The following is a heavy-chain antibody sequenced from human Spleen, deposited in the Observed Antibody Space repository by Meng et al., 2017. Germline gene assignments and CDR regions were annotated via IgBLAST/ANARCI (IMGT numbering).Heavy chain of an antibody. J-gene: IGHJ4*01. CDR2: ISWNSGSI. CDR3: ARDADWVIFDH. CDR1: GFTFSSYA. Sequence: SLKISCAASGFTFSSYAMHWVRQAPGKGLEWVSGISWNSGSIGYADSVKGRFTISRDDAKNTVYLQLNSLRAEDTAVYYCARDADWVIFDHWGQGALVTVSS. D-gene: IGHD3-9*01. V-gene: IGHV3-9*01.